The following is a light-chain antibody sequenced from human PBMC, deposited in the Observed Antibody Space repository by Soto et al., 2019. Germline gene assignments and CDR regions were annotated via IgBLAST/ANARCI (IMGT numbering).Light chain of an antibody. CDR1: QSISSW. J-gene: IGKJ1*01. Sequence: DIQMTQSPSTLSASVGDRVTITCRASQSISSWLAWYQQKPGKAPKLLVYKASSLESGVPSRFSGSGSGTEFPLTISSLQPDDFAAYYCQQYNSYSGPFGQGTKVEIK. CDR2: KAS. V-gene: IGKV1-5*03. CDR3: QQYNSYSGP.